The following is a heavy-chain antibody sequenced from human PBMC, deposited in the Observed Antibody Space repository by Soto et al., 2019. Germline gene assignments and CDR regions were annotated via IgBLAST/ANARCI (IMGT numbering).Heavy chain of an antibody. CDR3: ARGRSGSTIVNYYYYYGMDV. CDR2: MNPNSGNT. CDR1: GYTFTSYD. V-gene: IGHV1-8*01. D-gene: IGHD3-22*01. Sequence: ASVKVSCKASGYTFTSYDINWVRQATGQGLEWMGWMNPNSGNTGYAQKFQGRVTMTRNTSISTAYMELSSLRSEDTAVYYCARGRSGSTIVNYYYYYGMDVWGQGTTVTVS. J-gene: IGHJ6*02.